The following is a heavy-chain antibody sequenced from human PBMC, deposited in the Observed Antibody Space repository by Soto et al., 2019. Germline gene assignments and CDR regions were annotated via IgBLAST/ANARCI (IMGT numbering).Heavy chain of an antibody. CDR3: VRIRRGDGYTFGY. CDR2: INTDGSTT. CDR1: GFTLSNYW. J-gene: IGHJ4*02. D-gene: IGHD5-12*01. V-gene: IGHV3-74*01. Sequence: EVQLVESGGVSVQPGGSLRLSCTASGFTLSNYWMHWVRQAPGKGLVWVSRINTDGSTTTYADSVKGRFTIHRDNAKNTLYLQMNSLRDEDTAVYYCVRIRRGDGYTFGYWGQGTLVTVSS.